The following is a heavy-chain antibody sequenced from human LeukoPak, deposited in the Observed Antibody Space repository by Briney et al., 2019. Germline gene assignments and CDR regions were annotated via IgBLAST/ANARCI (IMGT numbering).Heavy chain of an antibody. Sequence: GASVSDSLDASRYRFTASDMHWVRQAPGQGLEWMGWINPKNGGTTYAQQFQGRVSMTRDTSTGTVYMELSSLRSDDTAVYYCARDFSAGWFFALWGEGALVIVSA. D-gene: IGHD6-19*01. CDR3: ARDFSAGWFFAL. V-gene: IGHV1-2*02. CDR1: RYRFTASD. CDR2: INPKNGGT. J-gene: IGHJ4*02.